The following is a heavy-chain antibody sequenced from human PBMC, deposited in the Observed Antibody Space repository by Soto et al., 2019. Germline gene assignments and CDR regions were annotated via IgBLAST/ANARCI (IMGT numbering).Heavy chain of an antibody. J-gene: IGHJ4*02. Sequence: SETLSLTRSVSGGSIISSTYYWGWIRQPPGKGLDWIGSIYYSGSTSYNHSLKSRVTISVAMSKNLLSLKLSSVTAAYTAMDYCERHPYYGELDSWGQGTLVTVSS. CDR3: ERHPYYGELDS. V-gene: IGHV4-39*01. D-gene: IGHD4-17*01. CDR1: GGSIISSTYY. CDR2: IYYSGST.